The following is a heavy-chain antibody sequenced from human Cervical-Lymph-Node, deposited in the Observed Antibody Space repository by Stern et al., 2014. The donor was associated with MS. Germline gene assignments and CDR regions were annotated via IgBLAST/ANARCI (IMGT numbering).Heavy chain of an antibody. CDR3: ARGGRGVGLEY. V-gene: IGHV3-30-3*01. CDR1: GFTFSTYA. CDR2: VSYDGTQR. J-gene: IGHJ4*02. Sequence: VPLVQSGGGVVQPGRSLSLSCVASGFTFSTYAMHWVRQAPGKGLEWVAFVSYDGTQRNSTDSVKARFTISRDNSKNTLYLHMNSLRDEDTAVYFCARGGRGVGLEYWGQGALVTVSS. D-gene: IGHD3-10*01.